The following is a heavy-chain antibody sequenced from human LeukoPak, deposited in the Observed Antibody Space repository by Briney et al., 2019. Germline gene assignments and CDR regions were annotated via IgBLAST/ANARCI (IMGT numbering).Heavy chain of an antibody. CDR1: GFTFSSYA. Sequence: WGSLRLSCAASGFTFSSYAMSWVRQAPGKGLDWVAVIWYDGSNKYYADSVKGRFTISRDNSKNTLYLQMNSLRAEDTAVYYCARNSSAYYGGDDAFDIWGQGTMVTVSS. CDR3: ARNSSAYYGGDDAFDI. J-gene: IGHJ3*02. D-gene: IGHD3-22*01. V-gene: IGHV3-33*08. CDR2: IWYDGSNK.